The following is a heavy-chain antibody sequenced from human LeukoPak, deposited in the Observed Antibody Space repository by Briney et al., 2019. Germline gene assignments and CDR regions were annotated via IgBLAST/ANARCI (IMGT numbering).Heavy chain of an antibody. CDR3: ARTGGAVAGTFDY. CDR2: ISGSGGST. CDR1: GFTFSSYG. V-gene: IGHV3-23*01. J-gene: IGHJ4*02. Sequence: GGSLRLSCAASGFTFSSYGMSWVRQAPGKGLEWVSAISGSGGSTYYADSVKGRFTISRDNSKNTLYLQMNSLRAEDTAVYYCARTGGAVAGTFDYWGQGTLVTVSS. D-gene: IGHD6-19*01.